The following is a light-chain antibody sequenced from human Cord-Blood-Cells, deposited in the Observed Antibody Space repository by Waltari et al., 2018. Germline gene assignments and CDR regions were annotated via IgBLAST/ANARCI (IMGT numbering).Light chain of an antibody. CDR2: RNT. CDR1: SSNIGSNY. CDR3: AAWDDSLSGWV. Sequence: QSVLTQPPSASGTPGQRVTISCYGSSSNIGSNYVYWYQQLTGTAPKPLIYRNTPRPSGVPGRFSGSNSGTSASLAISGLRSEDEADYYCAAWDDSLSGWVFGGGTKLTGL. J-gene: IGLJ3*02. V-gene: IGLV1-47*01.